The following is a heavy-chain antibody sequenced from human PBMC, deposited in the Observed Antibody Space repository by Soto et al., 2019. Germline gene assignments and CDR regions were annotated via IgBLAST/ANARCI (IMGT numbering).Heavy chain of an antibody. CDR1: GDSFTIDSYY. J-gene: IGHJ4*02. Sequence: QLQLQESGPGLVKPSESLSLTCTVSGDSFTIDSYYWAWIRQPPGKGLEWLGTISHTGTTFHNPFLKGRLTMSVDTSKNQFSLNLGSVTAADTALYFCARHSDKYVSSWYGLGSWGQGTLVTVSS. V-gene: IGHV4-39*01. CDR3: ARHSDKYVSSWYGLGS. CDR2: ISHTGTT. D-gene: IGHD6-13*01.